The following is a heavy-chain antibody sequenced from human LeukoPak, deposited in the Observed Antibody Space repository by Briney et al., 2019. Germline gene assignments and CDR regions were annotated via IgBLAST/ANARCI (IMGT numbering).Heavy chain of an antibody. CDR2: IKQDGSEK. J-gene: IGHJ4*02. D-gene: IGHD2-21*02. CDR1: GFTFSGSA. CDR3: ARDLSTVVTAGNY. Sequence: PGGSLRLSCAASGFTFSGSAMHWVRQASGKGLEWVANIKQDGSEKYYVDSVKGRFTISRDNAKNSLYLQMNSLRAEDTAVYYCARDLSTVVTAGNYWGQGTLVTVSS. V-gene: IGHV3-7*01.